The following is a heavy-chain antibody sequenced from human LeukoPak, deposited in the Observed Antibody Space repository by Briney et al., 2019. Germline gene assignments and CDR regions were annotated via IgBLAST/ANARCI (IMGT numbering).Heavy chain of an antibody. CDR2: IYYSGST. V-gene: IGHV4-59*01. CDR3: ARGIAVAVFDY. D-gene: IGHD6-19*01. J-gene: IGHJ4*02. Sequence: SETLSLTCTASGGSISSYYWSWIRQPPGKGLEWIGYIYYSGSTNYNPSLKSRVTISVNTSKNQFSLMLSSVTAADTAVYYCARGIAVAVFDYWGQGTLVTVSS. CDR1: GGSISSYY.